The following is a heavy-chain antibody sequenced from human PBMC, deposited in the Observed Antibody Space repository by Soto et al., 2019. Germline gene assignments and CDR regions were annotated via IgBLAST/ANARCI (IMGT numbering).Heavy chain of an antibody. J-gene: IGHJ4*02. CDR1: GDSISGSPYF. CDR2: VFYDGYT. D-gene: IGHD6-13*01. CDR3: ARLQLAGPHD. Sequence: SETLSLTCTVSGDSISGSPYFWGWIRQPPGKRLEWIGSVFYDGYTLYTPSLRSRVTISVDTSKNQFSLKLTSVAVADTATYFCARLQLAGPHDWGQGTLVIVSS. V-gene: IGHV4-39*01.